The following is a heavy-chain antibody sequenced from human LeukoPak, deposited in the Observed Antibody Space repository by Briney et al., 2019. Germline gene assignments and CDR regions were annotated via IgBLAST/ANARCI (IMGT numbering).Heavy chain of an antibody. CDR2: ISSSGSTI. CDR3: ARVHYYDSSGFDY. CDR1: GIIFSDYE. Sequence: GGSLRLSCAASGIIFSDYEMKWVRQAPGKGLEWVSCISSSGSTIDYADSVKGRFTISRDNAKNSLYLQMNSLRAEDTAVYYCARVHYYDSSGFDYWGQGTLVTVSS. V-gene: IGHV3-48*03. D-gene: IGHD3-22*01. J-gene: IGHJ4*02.